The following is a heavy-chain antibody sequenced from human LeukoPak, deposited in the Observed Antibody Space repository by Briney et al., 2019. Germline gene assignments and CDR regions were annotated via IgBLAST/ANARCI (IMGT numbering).Heavy chain of an antibody. D-gene: IGHD1-26*01. CDR1: GFTFSTYS. CDR2: ISSSSNFI. J-gene: IGHJ4*02. CDR3: ATIPSGSYYGPFDY. V-gene: IGHV3-48*01. Sequence: GGSLSLSCAASGFTFSTYSINWVRQAPGKGLEWVSYISSSSNFIYYADSVKGRFTISRDNARNSLYVQMNSLRAEDTTVYYCATIPSGSYYGPFDYWGQGTLVTVSS.